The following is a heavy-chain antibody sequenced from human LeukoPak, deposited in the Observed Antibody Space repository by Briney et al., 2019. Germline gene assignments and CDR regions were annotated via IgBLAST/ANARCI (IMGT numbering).Heavy chain of an antibody. D-gene: IGHD5-24*01. V-gene: IGHV3-23*01. CDR2: ISGSGGNT. J-gene: IGHJ4*02. CDR1: GFTFSSYA. Sequence: GGSLRLSCAASGFTFSSYAMSWVRQAPGKGLEWVSAISGSGGNTYYADSVKGRFTISRDNSKNTLYLQMNSLRAEDTAVYYCAKWEMAPPRFDYWGQGTLVTVSS. CDR3: AKWEMAPPRFDY.